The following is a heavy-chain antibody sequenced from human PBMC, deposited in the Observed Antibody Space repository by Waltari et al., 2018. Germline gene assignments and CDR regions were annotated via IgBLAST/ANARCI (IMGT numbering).Heavy chain of an antibody. V-gene: IGHV3-11*04. D-gene: IGHD3-3*01. CDR2: ITSSGSTI. Sequence: QVQLVESGGGLVKPGGSLRLSCAASGFTFSDYYMSWLRQAPGKGLEWFSYITSSGSTIYYADSVKGRFTISRDNAKNSLYLQMNSLRAEDTAVYYCARDRGASYDFWSGYYQFDYWGQGTLVTVSS. J-gene: IGHJ4*02. CDR3: ARDRGASYDFWSGYYQFDY. CDR1: GFTFSDYY.